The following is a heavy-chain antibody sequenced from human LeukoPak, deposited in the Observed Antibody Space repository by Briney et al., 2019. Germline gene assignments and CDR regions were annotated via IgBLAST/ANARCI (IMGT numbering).Heavy chain of an antibody. Sequence: ASVKVSCKASGFTFTSSAMQWVRQARGQRLEWIGWIVVGSGNTNYAQKFQERVTITRDMSTSTAYMELSSLRSEDTAVYYCAAAGRIINCGGDCWGQGTLVTVSS. D-gene: IGHD2-21*01. CDR2: IVVGSGNT. J-gene: IGHJ4*02. CDR1: GFTFTSSA. V-gene: IGHV1-58*02. CDR3: AAAGRIINCGGDC.